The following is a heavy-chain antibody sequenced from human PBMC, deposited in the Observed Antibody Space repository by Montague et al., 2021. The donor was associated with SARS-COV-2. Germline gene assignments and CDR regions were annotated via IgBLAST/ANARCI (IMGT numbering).Heavy chain of an antibody. Sequence: SETLSLTCTVSGASMRSYYWTWVRQSPGKGLKWIGYTYYSGSTSCAPSLKGRLTMTVDMSANQVSLTLMSVTAADSAVYYCARVEGVIGGITHFDYWGQGFLVSVSS. J-gene: IGHJ4*02. CDR3: ARVEGVIGGITHFDY. D-gene: IGHD2-21*01. V-gene: IGHV4-59*01. CDR2: TYYSGST. CDR1: GASMRSYY.